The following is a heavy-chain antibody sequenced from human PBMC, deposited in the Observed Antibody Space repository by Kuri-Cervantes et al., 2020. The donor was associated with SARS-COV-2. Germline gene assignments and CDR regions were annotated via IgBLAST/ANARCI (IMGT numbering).Heavy chain of an antibody. V-gene: IGHV6-1*01. CDR1: GDSVSSNSAA. CDR2: TYYRSKWYN. CDR3: VKGGARITNSGVVIANWFDP. D-gene: IGHD3-3*01. J-gene: IGHJ5*02. Sequence: SQTLSLTCAISGDSVSSNSAAWNWIRQSPSRGLEWLGRTYYRSKWYNDYAVSVKSRITINPDTSKNQFSLQLNSVTPEDTAVYYCVKGGARITNSGVVIANWFDPWGQGTLVTCYS.